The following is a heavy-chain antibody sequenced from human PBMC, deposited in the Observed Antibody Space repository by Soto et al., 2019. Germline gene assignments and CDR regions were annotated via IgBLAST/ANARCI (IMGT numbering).Heavy chain of an antibody. Sequence: EVQLVESGGDLVQPGGSLRLSCAASGFTFSSYWMHWVRQAPGKGLVWVSRISSDGTDTSYADSVKDRFTISRDNAKNTLYLQISNLTLEDTAVYFCTRGDYWGQGTLVTVSS. CDR2: ISSDGTDT. CDR1: GFTFSSYW. CDR3: TRGDY. J-gene: IGHJ4*02. V-gene: IGHV3-74*01.